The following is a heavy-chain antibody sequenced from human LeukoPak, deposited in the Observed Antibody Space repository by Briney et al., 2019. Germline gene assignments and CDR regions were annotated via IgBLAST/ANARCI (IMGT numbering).Heavy chain of an antibody. V-gene: IGHV4-59*12. CDR1: GGSIIGYY. Sequence: KPSETLSLTCTVSGGSIIGYYLSWIRQPPGKGLEWIGSVYYSGSTNYNPSLKSRVTISVETSKNQFSLKLSSVTAADTAVYYCARYANSPYYYYAMDVWGQGTTVTVSS. CDR2: VYYSGST. CDR3: ARYANSPYYYYAMDV. J-gene: IGHJ6*02. D-gene: IGHD4/OR15-4a*01.